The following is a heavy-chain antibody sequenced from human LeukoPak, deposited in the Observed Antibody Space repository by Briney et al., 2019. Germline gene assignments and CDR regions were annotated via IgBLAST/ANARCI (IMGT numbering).Heavy chain of an antibody. J-gene: IGHJ4*02. D-gene: IGHD3-16*02. CDR3: TRERVGVGRLSDLDY. CDR1: GFTSSNYD. V-gene: IGHV3-13*04. CDR2: IDTAGNT. Sequence: PGGALRLSCAASGFTSSNYDIHWVRQVTGKRLEWVSSIDTAGNTYYADSVKGRFILSRENVKTSVYLQMDSLGAGDTAVYYCTRERVGVGRLSDLDYWGQGTLVTVSS.